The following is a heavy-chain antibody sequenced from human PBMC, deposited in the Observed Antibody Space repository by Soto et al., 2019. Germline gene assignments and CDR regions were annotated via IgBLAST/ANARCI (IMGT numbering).Heavy chain of an antibody. Sequence: SETLSLTCAVSGYSISSGYYWAWIRQPPGKGLEWIGTIYHSGSTFHNPSLKSRVTISVDTSKNQFSLKLRSVTAADTAVYYCAVGYCGSASCSREYFQHWGQGTLVTVSS. D-gene: IGHD2-2*01. CDR3: AVGYCGSASCSREYFQH. CDR1: GYSISSGYY. CDR2: IYHSGST. J-gene: IGHJ1*01. V-gene: IGHV4-38-2*01.